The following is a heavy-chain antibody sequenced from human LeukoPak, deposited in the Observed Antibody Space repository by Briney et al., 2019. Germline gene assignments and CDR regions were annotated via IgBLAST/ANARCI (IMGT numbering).Heavy chain of an antibody. V-gene: IGHV4-34*01. CDR3: ARGYDSSGYIYYYYYMDV. CDR2: INHSGST. J-gene: IGHJ6*03. Sequence: SETLSLTCAVFGGSFSGYYWSWIRQPPGKGLEWIGEINHSGSTNYNPSLKSRVTISVDTSKNQFSLRLSSVTAADTAVYYCARGYDSSGYIYYYYYMDVWGKGTTVTVSS. CDR1: GGSFSGYY. D-gene: IGHD3-22*01.